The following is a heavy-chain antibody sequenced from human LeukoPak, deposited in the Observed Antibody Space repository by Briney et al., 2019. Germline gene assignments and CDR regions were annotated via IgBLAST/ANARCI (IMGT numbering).Heavy chain of an antibody. V-gene: IGHV4-39*07. CDR1: GGSISSSSYY. CDR2: IYYSGST. Sequence: SETLSLTCTVSGGSISSSSYYWDWIRQPPGKGLEWIGSIYYSGSTYYNPSLKSRVTISVDTSKNQFSLKLSSVTAADTAVYYCARTPRYYYDSSGAQRYFDYWGQGTLVTVSS. D-gene: IGHD3-22*01. CDR3: ARTPRYYYDSSGAQRYFDY. J-gene: IGHJ4*02.